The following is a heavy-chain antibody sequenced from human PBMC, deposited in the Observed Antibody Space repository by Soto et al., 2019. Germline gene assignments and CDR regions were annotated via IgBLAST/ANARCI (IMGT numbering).Heavy chain of an antibody. CDR1: GYTFSDYD. D-gene: IGHD3-3*01. CDR2: IDTSGTKI. Sequence: QVQLVESGVDLVKPGGSLRLSWAASGYTFSDYDMSWIRQAPGKGLEWISYIDTSGTKIYYADSVKGRFTITRDNAKNSLYLEMNSLRDEDTAVYYCASHYDMWSGYLSPVDYWGQGTLVTVSS. V-gene: IGHV3-11*01. J-gene: IGHJ4*02. CDR3: ASHYDMWSGYLSPVDY.